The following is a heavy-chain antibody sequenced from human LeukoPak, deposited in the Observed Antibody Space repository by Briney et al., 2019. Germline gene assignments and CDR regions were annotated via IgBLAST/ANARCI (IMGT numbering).Heavy chain of an antibody. Sequence: GGSLRLSCAASGITFTDHYMNWIRQAPGKGLVWLSYISTSGRTIAYADSVKGRFTISRDNAKNSLYLQMNSLRADDTAVYYCARTKSEPTYGQHHGLDNWGQGTLVTVSS. CDR3: ARTKSEPTYGQHHGLDN. D-gene: IGHD3-10*01. CDR1: GITFTDHY. J-gene: IGHJ4*02. V-gene: IGHV3-11*01. CDR2: ISTSGRTI.